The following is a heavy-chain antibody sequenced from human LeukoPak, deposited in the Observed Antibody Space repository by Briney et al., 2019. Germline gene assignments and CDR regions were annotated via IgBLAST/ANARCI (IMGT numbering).Heavy chain of an antibody. CDR1: GYTFTSYD. J-gene: IGHJ6*03. Sequence: ASVKVSCKASGYTFTSYDINWVRQATGQGLEWMGWMNPNSGNTGYAQKFQGRVTMTRNTSISTAYMELSSLRSEDTAVYYCARTAKYSSGWHAYYYYMDVWGKGTTVTVSS. CDR3: ARTAKYSSGWHAYYYYMDV. CDR2: MNPNSGNT. V-gene: IGHV1-8*01. D-gene: IGHD6-19*01.